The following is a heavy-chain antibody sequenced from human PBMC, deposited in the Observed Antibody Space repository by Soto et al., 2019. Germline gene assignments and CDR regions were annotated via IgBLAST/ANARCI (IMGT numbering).Heavy chain of an antibody. CDR1: GFTFSSYA. Sequence: GGSLRLSCAASGFTFSSYAMSWVRQAPGKGLEWVSSVSAGGDMTYFADSVKGRFTISRDNSKNTLYLQMNSLRAEDTAVYYCAKGRPDSMFDYWGQGTLVTVSS. J-gene: IGHJ4*02. V-gene: IGHV3-23*01. CDR2: VSAGGDMT. CDR3: AKGRPDSMFDY. D-gene: IGHD2-15*01.